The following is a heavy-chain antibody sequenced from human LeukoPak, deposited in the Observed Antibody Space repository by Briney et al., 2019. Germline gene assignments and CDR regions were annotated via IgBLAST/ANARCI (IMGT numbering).Heavy chain of an antibody. CDR2: IGTSDSTI. CDR1: GFTFSSYE. D-gene: IGHD3-10*01. Sequence: GGSLRLSCAASGFTFSSYEMNWVRQAPGKGLEWVSHIGTSDSTIDYVDSVKGRFAISRDNAKNSLYLRMNSLRAEDTAVYYCARDNRGYGSGSYYYGMDVWGKGTTVTVSS. CDR3: ARDNRGYGSGSYYYGMDV. V-gene: IGHV3-48*03. J-gene: IGHJ6*04.